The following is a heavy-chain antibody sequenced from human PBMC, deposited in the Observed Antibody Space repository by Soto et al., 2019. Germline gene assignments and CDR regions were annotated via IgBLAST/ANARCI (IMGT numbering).Heavy chain of an antibody. Sequence: ASVKVSCKASGYTFTGYYMHWVRQAPGQGLEWMGWINPNSGGTNYAQKFQGRVTMTRDTSISTAYMEMSRLRSDDTAVYYCARDLTIFGVVTKYYGMDAWGQGTTVTVSS. CDR2: INPNSGGT. CDR3: ARDLTIFGVVTKYYGMDA. J-gene: IGHJ6*02. CDR1: GYTFTGYY. V-gene: IGHV1-2*02. D-gene: IGHD3-3*01.